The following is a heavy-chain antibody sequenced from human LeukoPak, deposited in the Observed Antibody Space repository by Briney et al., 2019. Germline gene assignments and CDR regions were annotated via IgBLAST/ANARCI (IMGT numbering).Heavy chain of an antibody. CDR2: INHSGST. J-gene: IGHJ4*02. V-gene: IGHV4-34*01. CDR1: GASISSYW. CDR3: ASRPYCSSTSCRDY. D-gene: IGHD2-2*01. Sequence: SETLSLTCTVSGASISSYWWNWIRQPPGKGLEWIGEINHSGSTNYNPSLKSRVTISVDTSKNQFSLKLSSVTAADTAVYYCASRPYCSSTSCRDYWGQGTLVTVSS.